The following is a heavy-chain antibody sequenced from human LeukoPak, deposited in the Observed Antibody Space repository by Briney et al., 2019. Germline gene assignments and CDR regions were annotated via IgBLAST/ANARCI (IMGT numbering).Heavy chain of an antibody. J-gene: IGHJ5*02. V-gene: IGHV1-2*02. CDR3: ARVRDWFDP. CDR2: INPNSGGT. Sequence: ASVKVSCKASGYTFTAYYIHWVRQAPGQGLGYMGWINPNSGGTNYAQKFQGRVTMTRDTSISTAYMELSRLRSDDTAVYYCARVRDWFDPWGQGTLVTVSS. CDR1: GYTFTAYY.